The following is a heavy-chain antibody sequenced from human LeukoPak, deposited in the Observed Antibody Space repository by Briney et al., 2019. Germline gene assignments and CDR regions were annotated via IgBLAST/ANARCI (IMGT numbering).Heavy chain of an antibody. CDR1: GGSISSYY. CDR3: ARDHPQSVSGSYYSQYYGTDV. J-gene: IGHJ6*02. V-gene: IGHV4-59*01. Sequence: SETLSLTCTVSGGSISSYYWSWIRQPPGKGLEWIGYIYYSGSTNYNPSLKSRVTISVDTSKNQFSLKLSSVTAADTAVYYCARDHPQSVSGSYYSQYYGTDVWGQGTTVTVSS. D-gene: IGHD1-26*01. CDR2: IYYSGST.